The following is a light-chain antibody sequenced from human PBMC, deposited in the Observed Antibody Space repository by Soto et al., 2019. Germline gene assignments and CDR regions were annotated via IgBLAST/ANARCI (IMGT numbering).Light chain of an antibody. CDR3: QRYNTYPLT. CDR2: DAS. Sequence: DIQMTQSPSTLSASVGDRVTITCRASQSISNRLAWYQQKPGKAPKVLIYDASSLESGVPSRFSGSGSATEFILTISSLQPDDSATYYCQRYNTYPLTFGGGTKVDIK. V-gene: IGKV1-5*01. CDR1: QSISNR. J-gene: IGKJ4*01.